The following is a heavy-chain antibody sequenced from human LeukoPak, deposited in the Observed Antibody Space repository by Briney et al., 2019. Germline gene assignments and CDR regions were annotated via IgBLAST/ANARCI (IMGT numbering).Heavy chain of an antibody. D-gene: IGHD2-15*01. V-gene: IGHV1-8*01. CDR3: ARGSLLYCSGGSCYGLGFGY. CDR1: GYTFTSYD. CDR2: MNPNSGNT. Sequence: ASVKVSCKASGYTFTSYDINWVRQATGQGLEWMGWMNPNSGNTGYAQKFQGRVTMTRNTSISTAYMELSSLRSEDTAVYYCARGSLLYCSGGSCYGLGFGYWGQGTLVTVSS. J-gene: IGHJ4*02.